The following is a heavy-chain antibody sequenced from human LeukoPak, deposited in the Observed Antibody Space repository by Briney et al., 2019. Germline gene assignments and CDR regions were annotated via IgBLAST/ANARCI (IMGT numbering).Heavy chain of an antibody. CDR1: GGSISSHY. J-gene: IGHJ4*02. CDR3: ARGVIAAAHLDY. D-gene: IGHD6-13*01. V-gene: IGHV4-59*11. CDR2: IYYSGST. Sequence: SETLSLTCTVSGGSISSHYWSWIRQPPGKGLEWIGYIYYSGSTYYNPSLKSRVTISVDTSKNQFSLKLSSVTAADTAVYYCARGVIAAAHLDYWGQGTLVTVSS.